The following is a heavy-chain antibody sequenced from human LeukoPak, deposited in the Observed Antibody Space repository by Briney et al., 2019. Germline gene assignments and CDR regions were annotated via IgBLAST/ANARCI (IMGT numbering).Heavy chain of an antibody. CDR3: ARQRGDYYYMDV. Sequence: GGSLRLSCAASGFTFSSYGISWVRQAPGQGLEWMGWISADSGNTKYAQKFQGRVIMSTDTSTSTAYMEVRSLRSDDTAVYYCARQRGDYYYMDVWGKGTTVTISS. D-gene: IGHD2-15*01. CDR1: GFTFSSYG. CDR2: ISADSGNT. J-gene: IGHJ6*03. V-gene: IGHV1-18*01.